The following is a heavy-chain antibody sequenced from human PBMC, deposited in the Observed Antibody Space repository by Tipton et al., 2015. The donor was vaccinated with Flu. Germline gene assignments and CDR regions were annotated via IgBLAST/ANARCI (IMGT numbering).Heavy chain of an antibody. CDR1: GYTFTSYG. D-gene: IGHD2-21*02. J-gene: IGHJ3*02. CDR3: ARDLLAYCGGDCYSRLGDAFDI. V-gene: IGHV1-18*01. CDR2: ISAYNGNT. Sequence: QLVQSGAEVKKPGASVKVSCKASGYTFTSYGISWVRQAPGQGLEWMGWISAYNGNTNYAQKLQGRVTMTTDTSTSTAYMELRSLRSDDTAVYYCARDLLAYCGGDCYSRLGDAFDIWGQGTMVTVSS.